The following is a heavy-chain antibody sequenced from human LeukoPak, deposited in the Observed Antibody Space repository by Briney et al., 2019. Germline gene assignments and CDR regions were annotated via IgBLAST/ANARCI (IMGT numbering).Heavy chain of an antibody. J-gene: IGHJ4*01. Sequence: PSQTLALTCTVSGGSISSGDYYWSWIRQPPGKGLEWIGYIYYSGSTYYNPSLKSRVTISVDTSQNQCSLKLSSVTAADTAVYYCARGPDRVLRYFDWLPSYFDYWGHGTLVTVSS. D-gene: IGHD3-9*01. CDR2: IYYSGST. V-gene: IGHV4-30-4*01. CDR3: ARGPDRVLRYFDWLPSYFDY. CDR1: GGSISSGDYY.